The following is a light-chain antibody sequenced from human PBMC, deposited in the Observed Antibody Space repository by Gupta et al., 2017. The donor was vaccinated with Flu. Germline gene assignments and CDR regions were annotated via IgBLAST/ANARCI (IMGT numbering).Light chain of an antibody. V-gene: IGKV1-5*03. CDR2: KAS. CDR1: QSISSW. J-gene: IGKJ1*01. CDR3: QQDNSYSGT. Sequence: PSPLSASVGDRVTITCLASQSISSWLAWYQQRPGKAPKLLIYKASSLESGVPSRFSGSGSGTEFTLTISSLQPDDFATYYCQQDNSYSGTFGQGTKVEIK.